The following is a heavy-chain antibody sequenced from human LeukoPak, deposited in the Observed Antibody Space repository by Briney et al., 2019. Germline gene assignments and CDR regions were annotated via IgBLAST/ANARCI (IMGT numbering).Heavy chain of an antibody. CDR2: IYYSGSA. V-gene: IGHV4-59*01. CDR3: ARVGPYGSGTLYLRTDSYYYMDV. Sequence: SETLSLTCTVSGGSLRSYYWTWIRQPPGKGLEWIAYIYYSGSADYNPPLKSRVTISVDTSKNQFSLKLSSVTAADSAVYFCARVGPYGSGTLYLRTDSYYYMDVWGKGTTVTVSS. CDR1: GGSLRSYY. J-gene: IGHJ6*03. D-gene: IGHD3-10*01.